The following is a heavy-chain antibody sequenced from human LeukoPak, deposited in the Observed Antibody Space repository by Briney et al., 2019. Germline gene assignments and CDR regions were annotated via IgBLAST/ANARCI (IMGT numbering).Heavy chain of an antibody. CDR1: GYSFTSYW. Sequence: GESLKISCKGSGYSFTSYWIGRVRQMPGKGLEWMGIIYPGDSDTRYSLSFQGQVTISADKSISTAYLQWSSLKASDTAMYYCARRYYDILTGYEGEAFDIWGQGTMVTVSS. V-gene: IGHV5-51*01. CDR3: ARRYYDILTGYEGEAFDI. J-gene: IGHJ3*02. CDR2: IYPGDSDT. D-gene: IGHD3-9*01.